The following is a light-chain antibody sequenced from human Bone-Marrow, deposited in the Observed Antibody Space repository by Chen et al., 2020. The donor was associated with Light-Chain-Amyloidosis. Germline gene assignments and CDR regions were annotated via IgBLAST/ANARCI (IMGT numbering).Light chain of an antibody. CDR2: DAS. J-gene: IGLJ3*02. Sequence: SYVLTQPSSVSVAPGQTAAIACGGNNIGSTSVHWYQQTPGQAPLLVVYDASDRPSVIPERLSGSNSGNTATLTISRVEAGDEADYYCQVWDSSSDHPVFGGGTKLTVL. CDR1: NIGSTS. CDR3: QVWDSSSDHPV. V-gene: IGLV3-21*02.